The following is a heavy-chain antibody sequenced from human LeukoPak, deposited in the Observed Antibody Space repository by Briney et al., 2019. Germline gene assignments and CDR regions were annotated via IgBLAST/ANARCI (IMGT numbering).Heavy chain of an antibody. Sequence: GGSLRLSCAASGFTFSSYAMSWVRQAPGKGLEWVSAISGSGGSTYYADSVKGRYTISRDNSKNTLYLQMNSLRAEDTAVYYCAKDLGVLTTTPDYWGQGTLVTVSS. CDR1: GFTFSSYA. CDR3: AKDLGVLTTTPDY. V-gene: IGHV3-23*01. CDR2: ISGSGGST. D-gene: IGHD3-9*01. J-gene: IGHJ4*02.